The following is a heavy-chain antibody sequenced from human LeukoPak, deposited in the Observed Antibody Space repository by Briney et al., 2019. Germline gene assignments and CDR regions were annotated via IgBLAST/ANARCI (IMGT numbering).Heavy chain of an antibody. V-gene: IGHV4-34*01. CDR3: ARDPGYCSGGSCYSDY. CDR2: INHSGST. J-gene: IGHJ4*02. CDR1: GGSFSGYY. Sequence: SETLSLTCAVYGGSFSGYYWSWIRQPPGKGLEWIGEINHSGSTNYNPSLKSRVTISVDTSKNQFSLKLSSVTAADTAVSYCARDPGYCSGGSCYSDYWGQGTLVTVSS. D-gene: IGHD2-15*01.